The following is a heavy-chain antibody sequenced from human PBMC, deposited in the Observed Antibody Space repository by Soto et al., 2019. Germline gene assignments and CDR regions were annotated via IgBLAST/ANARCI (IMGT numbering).Heavy chain of an antibody. CDR3: ARAWTAYCGGDCYRPHY. CDR2: IIPIFGTA. CDR1: GGTFSSYA. D-gene: IGHD2-21*02. V-gene: IGHV1-69*06. J-gene: IGHJ4*02. Sequence: QVQLVQSGAEVKKPGSSVKVSCKASGGTFSSYAISWVRQAPGQGLEWMGGIIPIFGTANYAQKFQGRVTITAEKSTSTAYMELSSLRSEDTAVYYCARAWTAYCGGDCYRPHYWGQGTLVTVSS.